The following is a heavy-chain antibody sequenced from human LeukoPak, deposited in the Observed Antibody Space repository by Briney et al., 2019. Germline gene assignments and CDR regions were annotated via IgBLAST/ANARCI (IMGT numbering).Heavy chain of an antibody. Sequence: ASVKVSCKASGYTFTGYYMHWVRQAPGQGLEWMGWINPNSGGTNYAQKFQGRVTMTRDTSISTAYMELSRLRSDDTAVYYCARDYYGSGSYYSDASDIWGQGTMVTVSS. CDR2: INPNSGGT. CDR3: ARDYYGSGSYYSDASDI. J-gene: IGHJ3*02. D-gene: IGHD3-10*01. V-gene: IGHV1-2*02. CDR1: GYTFTGYY.